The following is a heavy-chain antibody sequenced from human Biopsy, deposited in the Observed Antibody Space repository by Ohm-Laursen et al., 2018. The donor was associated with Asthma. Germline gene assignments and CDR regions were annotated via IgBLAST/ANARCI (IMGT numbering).Heavy chain of an antibody. CDR3: VRDGTDDAFDI. CDR2: ISKDASTQ. D-gene: IGHD1-1*01. Sequence: SLRLSCTASGFTFSNFAIHWVRQAPGKGLEWVGVISKDASTQDYADSVKGRFTMARDNSKNTLDLQMNSLREEDTAVYYCVRDGTDDAFDIWGQGTVVSVSS. CDR1: GFTFSNFA. J-gene: IGHJ3*02. V-gene: IGHV3-30*01.